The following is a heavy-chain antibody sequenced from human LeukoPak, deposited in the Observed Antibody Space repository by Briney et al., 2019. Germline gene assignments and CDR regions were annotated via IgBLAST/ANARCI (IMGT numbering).Heavy chain of an antibody. Sequence: SETLSLTCTVSGGSISSGDYYWSWIRQPPGKGLEWIGYIYYSGSTYYNPSLKSRVTISVDTSKNQFSLKLSSVTAADTAVYYCARKGFPSCFDYWGQGTLVTVSS. CDR2: IYYSGST. CDR3: ARKGFPSCFDY. CDR1: GGSISSGDYY. D-gene: IGHD1-26*01. J-gene: IGHJ4*02. V-gene: IGHV4-30-4*08.